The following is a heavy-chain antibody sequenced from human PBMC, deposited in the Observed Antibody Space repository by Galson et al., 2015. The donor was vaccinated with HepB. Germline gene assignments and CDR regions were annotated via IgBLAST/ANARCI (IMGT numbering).Heavy chain of an antibody. V-gene: IGHV3-23*01. CDR1: GFTFSSYA. D-gene: IGHD2-21*02. CDR3: AKDLSSGLVVVTYFDY. Sequence: SLRLSCAASGFTFSSYAMSWVRQAPGKGLEWVSAISGSGGSTYYADSVKGRFTISRDNSKNTLYLQMNSLRAEDTAVYYCAKDLSSGLVVVTYFDYWGQGTLVTVSS. J-gene: IGHJ4*02. CDR2: ISGSGGST.